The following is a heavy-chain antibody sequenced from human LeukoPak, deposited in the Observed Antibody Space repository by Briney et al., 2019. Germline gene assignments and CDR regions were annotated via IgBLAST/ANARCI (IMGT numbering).Heavy chain of an antibody. CDR2: IIPIFGTA. CDR1: GGTFSSYA. CDR3: ARELGYWFDP. V-gene: IGHV1-69*05. Sequence: SVKVSCKASGGTFSSYAISWVRQAPGQGLEWMGRIIPIFGTANYAQKFQGRVTITTDESTSTAYMELSSLRSEDTAVCYCARELGYWFDPWGQGTLVTVSS. J-gene: IGHJ5*02. D-gene: IGHD3-10*01.